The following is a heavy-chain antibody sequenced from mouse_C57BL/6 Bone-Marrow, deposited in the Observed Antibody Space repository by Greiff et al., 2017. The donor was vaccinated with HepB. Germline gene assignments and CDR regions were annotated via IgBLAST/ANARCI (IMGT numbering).Heavy chain of an antibody. V-gene: IGHV1-54*01. CDR1: GYAFTNYL. CDR3: ARVADYGSLWYFDV. CDR2: INPGSGGT. J-gene: IGHJ1*03. Sequence: QVQLKQSGAELVRPGTSVKVSCKASGYAFTNYLIEWVKQRPGQGLEWIGVINPGSGGTNYNEKFKGKATLTADKSSSTAYMQLSSLTSEDSAVYFCARVADYGSLWYFDVWGTGTTVTVSS. D-gene: IGHD1-1*01.